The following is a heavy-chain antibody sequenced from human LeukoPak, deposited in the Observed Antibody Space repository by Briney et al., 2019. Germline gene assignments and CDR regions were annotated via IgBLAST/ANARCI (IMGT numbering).Heavy chain of an antibody. CDR2: ISGSGGST. J-gene: IGHJ3*02. CDR3: AKDIVTGPVPLDAFDI. V-gene: IGHV3-23*01. CDR1: GFTFSSYS. D-gene: IGHD3-9*01. Sequence: GGSLRLSCAASGFTFSSYSMSWVRQAPGKGLEWVSDISGSGGSTYYADSVKGRFTISRDNSKNTLYLQMNSLRAEDTAVYYCAKDIVTGPVPLDAFDIWGQGTMVTVSS.